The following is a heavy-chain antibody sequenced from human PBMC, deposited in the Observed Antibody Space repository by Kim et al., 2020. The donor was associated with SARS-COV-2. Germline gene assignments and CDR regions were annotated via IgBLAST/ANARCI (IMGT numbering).Heavy chain of an antibody. Sequence: SETLSLTCTVSGGSISSSSYYWGWIRQPPGKGLEWIGSIYYSGSTYYNPSLKSRVTISVDTSKNQFSLKLSSVTAADTAVYYCARQVLNYDFWSGYYQGPIGVWGQGTTVPVSS. V-gene: IGHV4-39*01. CDR3: ARQVLNYDFWSGYYQGPIGV. D-gene: IGHD3-3*01. J-gene: IGHJ6*02. CDR2: IYYSGST. CDR1: GGSISSSSYY.